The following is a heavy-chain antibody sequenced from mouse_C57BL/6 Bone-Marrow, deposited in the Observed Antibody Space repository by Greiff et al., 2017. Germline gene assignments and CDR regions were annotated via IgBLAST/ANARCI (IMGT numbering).Heavy chain of an antibody. V-gene: IGHV1-81*01. CDR1: GYTFTSYG. CDR3: AIRNFVAY. CDR2: ISPRRGTT. J-gene: IGHJ3*01. Sequence: QVHVKQPGAELARPGASVTLSCKASGYTFTSYGISWVKQRTGQGLEWIGEISPRRGTTYYNEKFKGKATLTADKSSSTAYIELRSLTSEDSAVYFWAIRNFVAYWGQGTLGTVSA.